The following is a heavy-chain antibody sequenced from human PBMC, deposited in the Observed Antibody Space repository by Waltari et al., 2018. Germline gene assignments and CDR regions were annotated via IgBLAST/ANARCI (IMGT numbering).Heavy chain of an antibody. D-gene: IGHD2-15*01. CDR3: ARDGYCSSGSCWDYFDY. CDR1: GYSISSGYY. V-gene: IGHV4-38-2*02. J-gene: IGHJ4*02. CDR2: IYHSGST. Sequence: QVQLQESGPGLVKPSESLSITCAVSGYSISSGYYWGWIRQPPGKGLEWIGSIYHSGSTYYNPSLKSRVTISVDTSKNQFSLKLSSVTAADTAVYYCARDGYCSSGSCWDYFDYWGQGTLVTVSS.